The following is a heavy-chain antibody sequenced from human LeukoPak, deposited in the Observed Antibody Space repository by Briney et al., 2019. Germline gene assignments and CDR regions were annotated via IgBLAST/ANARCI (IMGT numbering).Heavy chain of an antibody. J-gene: IGHJ6*03. D-gene: IGHD1-26*01. V-gene: IGHV4-61*02. CDR2: FFATGS. CDR1: GGSINSGNYY. CDR3: ARGIVSPRFYDYMDV. Sequence: SSETLSLTCTVSGGSINSGNYYWTWIRQPAGKGLEWIGRFFATGSTGSSHNPSLSGRASISVDTSKNQFSLELNSVTAADSAVYFCARGIVSPRFYDYMDVWGKGTTVTVSS.